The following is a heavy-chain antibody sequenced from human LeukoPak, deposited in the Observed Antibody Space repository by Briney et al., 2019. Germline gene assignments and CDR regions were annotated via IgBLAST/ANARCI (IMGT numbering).Heavy chain of an antibody. D-gene: IGHD4/OR15-4a*01. CDR1: GFTVSSNS. V-gene: IGHV3-53*01. J-gene: IGHJ4*02. Sequence: GGSLRLSCTVSGFTVSSNSMSWVRQASGKGLEWVSFIYSDNTHYSDSVKGRFTISRDNSKNTLYLQMNSLRAEDTAVYYCARRAGAYSHPYDYWGQGTLVTVSS. CDR2: IYSDNT. CDR3: ARRAGAYSHPYDY.